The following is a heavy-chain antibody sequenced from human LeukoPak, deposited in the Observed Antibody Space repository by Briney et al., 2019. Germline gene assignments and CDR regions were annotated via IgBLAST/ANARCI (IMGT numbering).Heavy chain of an antibody. CDR2: IRYDGSNK. CDR3: AKDFDTFRSSGSFGEDY. Sequence: PGGSLRLSCAASGFTFSSYGMHWVRQAPGKGLEWVAFIRYDGSNKYYADSVKGRFTISRDNSKNTLYLQMNSLRAEDTAVYYCAKDFDTFRSSGSFGEDYWGQGTLVTVSS. CDR1: GFTFSSYG. D-gene: IGHD6-19*01. V-gene: IGHV3-30*02. J-gene: IGHJ4*02.